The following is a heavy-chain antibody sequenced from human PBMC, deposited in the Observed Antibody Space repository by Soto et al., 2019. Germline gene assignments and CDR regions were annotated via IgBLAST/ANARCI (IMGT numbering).Heavy chain of an antibody. CDR3: VTRLTSWY. J-gene: IGHJ4*02. CDR2: ISSSSSDI. D-gene: IGHD6-6*01. Sequence: GGSLRLSCAASGFLFSGYYMNWVRQAPGKGLEWVSSISSSSSDINYADSVKGRFTISRDNAKNSVYLQMSSLRAEDTAVYYCVTRLTSWYWGQGTLVTVSS. V-gene: IGHV3-21*01. CDR1: GFLFSGYY.